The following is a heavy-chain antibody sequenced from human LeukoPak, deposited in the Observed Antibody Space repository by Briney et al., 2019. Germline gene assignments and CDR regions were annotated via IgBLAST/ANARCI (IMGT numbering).Heavy chain of an antibody. CDR1: GFTFSGSA. CDR2: IRSKANSYAT. Sequence: GGSLRLSCAASGFTFSGSAMHWVRQASGKGLEWVGRIRSKANSYATAYAASVKGRFTISRDDSKNTAYLQMNSLKTEDTAVYYCTRQGPGIGVRPYYFDYWGQGTLVTVSS. J-gene: IGHJ4*02. D-gene: IGHD1-26*01. CDR3: TRQGPGIGVRPYYFDY. V-gene: IGHV3-73*01.